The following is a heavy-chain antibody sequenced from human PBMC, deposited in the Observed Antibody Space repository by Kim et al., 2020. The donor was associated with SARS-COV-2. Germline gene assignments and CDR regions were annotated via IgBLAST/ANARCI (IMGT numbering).Heavy chain of an antibody. Sequence: GGSLRLSCAASGFTFSSYSMNWVRQAPGKGLEWVSSISSSSSYIYYADSVKGRFTISRDNAKNSLYLQMNSLRAEDTAVYYCARVPLWTNYYYYGMDVWGQGTTVTVSS. CDR3: ARVPLWTNYYYYGMDV. J-gene: IGHJ6*02. D-gene: IGHD5-18*01. CDR2: ISSSSSYI. V-gene: IGHV3-21*01. CDR1: GFTFSSYS.